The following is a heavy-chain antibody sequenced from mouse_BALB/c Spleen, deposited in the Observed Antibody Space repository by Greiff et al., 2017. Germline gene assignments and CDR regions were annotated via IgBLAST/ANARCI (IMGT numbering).Heavy chain of an antibody. D-gene: IGHD2-10*02. CDR3: ARSRVWYHY. CDR1: GYSITSDYA. CDR2: ISYSGST. Sequence: EVKLMESGPGLVKPSQSLSLTCTVTGYSITSDYAWNWIRQFPGNKLEWMGYISYSGSTSYNPSLKSRISITRDTSKNQFFLQLNSVTTEDTATYYCARSRVWYHYWGQGTTLTVSS. J-gene: IGHJ2*01. V-gene: IGHV3-2*02.